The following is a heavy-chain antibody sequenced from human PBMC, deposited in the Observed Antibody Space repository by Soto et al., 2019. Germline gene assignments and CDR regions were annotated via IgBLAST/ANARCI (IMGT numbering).Heavy chain of an antibody. CDR3: ARGRSDSAGSSLGRRMDV. CDR1: DDSVTFGHHY. V-gene: IGHV4-61*01. Sequence: AETLSLTCTASDDSVTFGHHYWTWIRQPPGKGLEWIGHIFFTGATNYSPSLKSRVTMSVDTSKSQFSLNLTSVTAADSAIYYCARGRSDSAGSSLGRRMDVWGQGTTVT. D-gene: IGHD3-10*01. J-gene: IGHJ6*02. CDR2: IFFTGAT.